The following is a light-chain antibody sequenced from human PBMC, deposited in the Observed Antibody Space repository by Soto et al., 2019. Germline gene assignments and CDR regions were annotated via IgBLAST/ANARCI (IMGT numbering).Light chain of an antibody. CDR2: GAS. CDR3: ELYGTSLFT. Sequence: EIVLTQSPGTLSLSPGERATLSCRASQSVSSRLLAWYQQKPGQAPRLLMYGASSRATGIQDRFSGSGSGTGFTLTITRLEPEDFAVYYCELYGTSLFTFGAGTKVEIK. V-gene: IGKV3-20*01. CDR1: QSVSSRL. J-gene: IGKJ4*01.